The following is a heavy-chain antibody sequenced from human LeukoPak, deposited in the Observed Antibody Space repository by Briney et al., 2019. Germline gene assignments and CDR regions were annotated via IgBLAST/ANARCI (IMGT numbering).Heavy chain of an antibody. J-gene: IGHJ4*02. V-gene: IGHV4-4*08. D-gene: IGHD1-26*01. Sequence: SETLSLTCSVSGGSISSYYWSWIRQPPGKGLEWIGYIYSGRTNYNPSLKSRVTISVDTSKNQFSLKLSSVTAADTAVYYCAKDSGGGACAFDHWGQGTLVTVSS. CDR1: GGSISSYY. CDR2: IYSGRT. CDR3: AKDSGGGACAFDH.